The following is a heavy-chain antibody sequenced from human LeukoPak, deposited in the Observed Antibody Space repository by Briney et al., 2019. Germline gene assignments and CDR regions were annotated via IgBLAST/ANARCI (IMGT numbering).Heavy chain of an antibody. CDR3: ARGRAPGYYDSSGYYLY. V-gene: IGHV1-2*02. CDR1: GYTFTGYY. J-gene: IGHJ4*02. D-gene: IGHD3-22*01. Sequence: ASVTVSCKASGYTFTGYYMHWVRQAPGQGLEWMGWINPNSGGTNYAQKFQGRVTMTRDTSISTAYMELSRLRSDDTAVYYCARGRAPGYYDSSGYYLYWGQGTLVTVSS. CDR2: INPNSGGT.